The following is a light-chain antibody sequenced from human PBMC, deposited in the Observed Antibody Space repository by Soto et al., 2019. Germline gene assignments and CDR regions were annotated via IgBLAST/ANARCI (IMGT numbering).Light chain of an antibody. Sequence: DIVMTQSPDSLAVSLGERATINCKSSQSILDSSNNKNYLAWYRQKPGPRPKLLIYWATTQESVAPDRFRGSGSVTDFTLTISSLQAEDSAVYYCLQYYTTPAAFGQWTKVEIK. CDR3: LQYYTTPAA. V-gene: IGKV4-1*01. CDR1: QSILDSSNNKNY. J-gene: IGKJ1*01. CDR2: WAT.